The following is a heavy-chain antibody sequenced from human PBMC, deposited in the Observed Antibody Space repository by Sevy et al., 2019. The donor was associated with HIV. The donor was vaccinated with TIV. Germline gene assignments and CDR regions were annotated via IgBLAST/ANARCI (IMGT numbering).Heavy chain of an antibody. Sequence: GEPLKISCRGSGYRFTSYWIAWVRQVPGKGLEWMGIIYPDDSDVRYSPSLQGQVTISVDKSISTAYLQWRSLEASDIAMYFCARRFYDSTGYPQYFFDHWGQGTLVTVSS. CDR1: GYRFTSYW. CDR3: ARRFYDSTGYPQYFFDH. J-gene: IGHJ4*02. CDR2: IYPDDSDV. V-gene: IGHV5-51*01. D-gene: IGHD3-22*01.